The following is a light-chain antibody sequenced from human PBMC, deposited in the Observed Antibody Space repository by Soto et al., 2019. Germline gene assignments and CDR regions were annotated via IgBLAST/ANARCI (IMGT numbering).Light chain of an antibody. V-gene: IGKV3-20*01. CDR3: QQSYSTPWT. CDR1: QSVSNDY. J-gene: IGKJ1*01. CDR2: SVS. Sequence: MALTQSPGTMSLSPGDSATISCRASQSVSNDYVAGVQQKPGQTPRLLIYSVSSRATGIPDRFSGSGSETDFTLTISSLQQEDFATYYCQQSYSTPWTFGQGTKVDIK.